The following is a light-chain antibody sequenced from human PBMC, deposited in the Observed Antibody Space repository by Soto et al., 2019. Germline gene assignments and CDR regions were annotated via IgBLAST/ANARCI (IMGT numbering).Light chain of an antibody. Sequence: QSALTQPRSVSGSPGQSVTISCTGTSSDVGGYDFVSWYQQHPGKAPKLMISDVSKRPSGVPDRFSRSKSGNTASLTISGLQAEDEADYYCCSYAGDLALFGGGTKLTVL. CDR1: SSDVGGYDF. CDR2: DVS. CDR3: CSYAGDLAL. J-gene: IGLJ2*01. V-gene: IGLV2-11*01.